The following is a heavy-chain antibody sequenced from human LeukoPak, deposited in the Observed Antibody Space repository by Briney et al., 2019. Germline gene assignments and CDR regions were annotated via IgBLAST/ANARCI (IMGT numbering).Heavy chain of an antibody. V-gene: IGHV5-51*01. D-gene: IGHD2-15*01. J-gene: IGHJ4*02. CDR1: GYNFANDW. CDR2: IYPDDSDT. Sequence: GESLKISCKGSGYNFANDWIGWVRQMPGKGLEWMGIIYPDDSDTIYSPSSQGQVIISADKSISTAYLQWSSLKASDSAIYYCARQESEITTPANRYFDRWGQGTLVTVSS. CDR3: ARQESEITTPANRYFDR.